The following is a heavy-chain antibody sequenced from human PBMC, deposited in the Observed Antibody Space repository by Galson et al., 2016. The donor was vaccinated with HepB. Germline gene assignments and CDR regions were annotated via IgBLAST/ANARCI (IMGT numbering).Heavy chain of an antibody. Sequence: SLRLSCAASGFTVSNNYMIWFRQAPGKVLEWVSLIYSTGTTSYADSVQGRFTISRDSSKNTLYLKMNSLGAEDTAIYYCARDSGTPPPRRGPSSGYWGRGTLVTVSS. V-gene: IGHV3-53*01. CDR3: ARDSGTPPPRRGPSSGY. CDR1: GFTVSNNY. CDR2: IYSTGTT. J-gene: IGHJ4*02. D-gene: IGHD1-26*01.